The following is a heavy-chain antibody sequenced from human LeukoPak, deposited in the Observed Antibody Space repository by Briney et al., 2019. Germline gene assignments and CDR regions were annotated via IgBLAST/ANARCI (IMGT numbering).Heavy chain of an antibody. CDR3: ARVSAVAGTGYYFDY. CDR1: GGSFSGYY. CDR2: INHSGST. J-gene: IGHJ4*02. Sequence: SETLSLTCAVYGGSFSGYYWSWIRQPPGKGLEWIGEINHSGSTNYNPSLKSRVTISVDTSKNQFSLKLSSVTAADTAVYYCARVSAVAGTGYYFDYWGQGTLVTVSS. V-gene: IGHV4-34*01. D-gene: IGHD6-19*01.